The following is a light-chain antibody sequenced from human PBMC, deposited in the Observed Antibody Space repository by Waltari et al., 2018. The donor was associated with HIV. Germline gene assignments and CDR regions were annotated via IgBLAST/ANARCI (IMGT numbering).Light chain of an antibody. CDR3: MQSLETPLT. CDR2: LGS. V-gene: IGKV2-28*01. CDR1: QSLLESNGYIY. J-gene: IGKJ4*01. Sequence: DIVMTQSPLSLSVTPGEPASISCRSSQSLLESNGYIYLDWYLQKPGQSPKLLIYLGSNRASGVPDRCSGSGSATDFTLEISRVEPEDVGIYYCMQSLETPLTFGGGTRFEIK.